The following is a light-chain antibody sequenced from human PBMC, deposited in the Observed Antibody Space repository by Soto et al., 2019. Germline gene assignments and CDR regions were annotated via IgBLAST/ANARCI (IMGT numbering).Light chain of an antibody. J-gene: IGLJ2*01. Sequence: QSALTRPASVSGSPGQSITISCTGTSSDVGGYNSVSWYQQHPGKAPKLMIYDVSHRPSGVSDRFSGSKSGNTAALTISGLQAEDEADYYCSSYTSSSLLVFGGGTKLTGL. CDR1: SSDVGGYNS. CDR2: DVS. CDR3: SSYTSSSLLV. V-gene: IGLV2-14*01.